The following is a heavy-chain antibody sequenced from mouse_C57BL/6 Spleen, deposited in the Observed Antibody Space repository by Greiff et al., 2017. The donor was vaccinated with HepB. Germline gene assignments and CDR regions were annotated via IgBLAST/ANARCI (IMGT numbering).Heavy chain of an antibody. CDR1: GFTFSSYA. D-gene: IGHD1-1*01. CDR3: ARALSNYYGSIYYFDY. V-gene: IGHV5-4*03. J-gene: IGHJ2*01. CDR2: ISDGGSYT. Sequence: EVMLVESGGGLVKPGGSLKLSCAASGFTFSSYAMSWVRQTPEKRLEWVATISDGGSYTYYPDNVKGRFTISRDNAKNNLYLQMSHLKSEDTAMYYCARALSNYYGSIYYFDYWAKAPLSQSPQ.